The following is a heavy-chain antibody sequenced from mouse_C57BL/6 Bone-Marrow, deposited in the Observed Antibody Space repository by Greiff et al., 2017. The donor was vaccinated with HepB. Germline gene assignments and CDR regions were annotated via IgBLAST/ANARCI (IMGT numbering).Heavy chain of an antibody. CDR2: IDPSDSYT. CDR1: GYTFTSYW. J-gene: IGHJ3*01. CDR3: ASCDGLFAY. D-gene: IGHD2-3*01. V-gene: IGHV1-50*01. Sequence: QVQLQQPGAELVKPGASVKLSCKASGYTFTSYWMQWVKQRPGQGLEWIGEIDPSDSYTNYNQKFKGKATLTVDTSSSTAYMQLSSLTSEDSAVYYCASCDGLFAYWGKGTLVTVSA.